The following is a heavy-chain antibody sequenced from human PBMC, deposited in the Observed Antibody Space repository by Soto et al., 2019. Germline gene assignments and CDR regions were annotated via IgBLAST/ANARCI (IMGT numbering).Heavy chain of an antibody. CDR3: AKEVDY. J-gene: IGHJ4*02. CDR2: ISGSGGST. Sequence: GSLRISFGTPGLAFFSFAMSGVRQPPGKGLKWVSAISGSGGSTYYADSVKGRFTISRDNSKNTLYLQMNSLRAEDTAVYYCAKEVDYWGQGTLVTVSS. V-gene: IGHV3-23*01. CDR1: GLAFFSFA.